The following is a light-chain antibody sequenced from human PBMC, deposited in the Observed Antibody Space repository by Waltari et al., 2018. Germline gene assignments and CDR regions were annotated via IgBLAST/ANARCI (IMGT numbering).Light chain of an antibody. CDR2: VNSDGSH. V-gene: IGLV4-69*01. Sequence: QLVLTQSPSASASLGASVKLTCTLDSGHSTNIIAWHQQQPQKGPRYLRRVNSDGSHIKGDDIPDRFSGSSSSSGAERYLTISSVQSEDEADYYCQTGDHGTWVFGGGTKLTVL. CDR3: QTGDHGTWV. J-gene: IGLJ3*02. CDR1: SGHSTNI.